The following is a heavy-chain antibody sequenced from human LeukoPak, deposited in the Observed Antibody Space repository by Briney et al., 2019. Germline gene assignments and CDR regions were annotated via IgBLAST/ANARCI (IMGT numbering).Heavy chain of an antibody. CDR2: ISSSSTYI. CDR3: ARAYCSSTRCSYYFDS. Sequence: GGSLRLSCAASGFIFDSYGMNWVRQAPGKGLEWISSISSSSTYIYYADSVKGRFTISRDNAKNSLYLQMNSLRAEDTAVYYCARAYCSSTRCSYYFDSWSQGTLVTVSS. CDR1: GFIFDSYG. V-gene: IGHV3-21*01. J-gene: IGHJ4*02. D-gene: IGHD2-2*01.